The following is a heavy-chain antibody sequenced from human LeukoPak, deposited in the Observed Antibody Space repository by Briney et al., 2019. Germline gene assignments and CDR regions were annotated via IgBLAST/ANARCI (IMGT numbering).Heavy chain of an antibody. CDR1: GYTSTTYW. CDR3: ARNGNYLDAFNI. D-gene: IGHD1-7*01. Sequence: GESLKISCKASGYTSTTYWIGWVRQMPRRGLEWMGIIYRGDSDTRYSPSFQGQVTISVDKSISTAYLQWSSLKASDTAIYYCARNGNYLDAFNIWGQGTMVTVSS. V-gene: IGHV5-51*01. CDR2: IYRGDSDT. J-gene: IGHJ3*02.